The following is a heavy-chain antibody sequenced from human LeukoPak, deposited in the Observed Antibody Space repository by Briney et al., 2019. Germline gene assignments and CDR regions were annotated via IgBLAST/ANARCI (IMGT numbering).Heavy chain of an antibody. Sequence: GGSLRLSCAASGFTFSSYAMSWVRQAPGKGLEWVSAISGSGGSTYYADSVKGRFTISRDNSKNTLYLQMNSLRAEDTAIYYCARTDNKYDSRLILNWGQGTQVTVSS. D-gene: IGHD3-22*01. V-gene: IGHV3-23*01. J-gene: IGHJ4*02. CDR2: ISGSGGST. CDR1: GFTFSSYA. CDR3: ARTDNKYDSRLILN.